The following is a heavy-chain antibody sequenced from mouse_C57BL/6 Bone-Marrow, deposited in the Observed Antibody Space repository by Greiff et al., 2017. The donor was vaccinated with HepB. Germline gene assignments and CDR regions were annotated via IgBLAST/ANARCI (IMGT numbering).Heavy chain of an antibody. CDR2: IDPSDSYT. CDR1: GYTFTSYW. V-gene: IGHV1-69*01. CDR3: ARGLITTVVVDY. Sequence: QVHVKQPGAELVMPGASVKLSCKASGYTFTSYWMHWVKQRPGQGLEWIGEIDPSDSYTNYNQKFKGKSTLTVDKSSSTAYMQLSSLTSEDSAVYYCARGLITTVVVDYWGQGTTLTVSS. D-gene: IGHD1-1*01. J-gene: IGHJ2*01.